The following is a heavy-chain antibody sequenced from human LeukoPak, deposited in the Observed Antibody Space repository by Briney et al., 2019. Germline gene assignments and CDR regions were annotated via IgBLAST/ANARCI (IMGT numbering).Heavy chain of an antibody. J-gene: IGHJ4*02. CDR1: GYSFTSYW. Sequence: GESLKISCKGSGYSFTSYWFGWVRQMPGKGLKWMGIIYPGDSDTRYSPSLQGQVTISADKSISTAYLQWSSLKASDTAMYYCARLTFGSGWSFDYWGQGTLVTVSS. CDR2: IYPGDSDT. V-gene: IGHV5-51*01. D-gene: IGHD6-19*01. CDR3: ARLTFGSGWSFDY.